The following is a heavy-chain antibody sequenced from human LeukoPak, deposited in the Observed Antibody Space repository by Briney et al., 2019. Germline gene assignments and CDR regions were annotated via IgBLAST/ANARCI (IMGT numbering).Heavy chain of an antibody. Sequence: PSETLSLTCTVSGGSISGYYWSWIRQPPGKGLEWIGYIYYSGSTNYNPSLKSRVTISVDTSKNQFSLKPSSVTAADTAVYYCARGPERWLQLDASDALDYWGQGTLVTVSS. V-gene: IGHV4-59*01. D-gene: IGHD5-24*01. J-gene: IGHJ4*02. CDR2: IYYSGST. CDR1: GGSISGYY. CDR3: ARGPERWLQLDASDALDY.